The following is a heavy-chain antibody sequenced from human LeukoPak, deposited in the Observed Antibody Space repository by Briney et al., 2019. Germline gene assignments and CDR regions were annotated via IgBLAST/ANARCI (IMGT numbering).Heavy chain of an antibody. CDR1: GYIFTDYH. CDR2: LNPKSGGT. Sequence: GASVRVSCKPSGYIFTDYHLHWARQAPGQGFEWMGWLNPKSGGTNYARTFQGRVTMTSDTSIRTAYMELSRLTGDDTAVYYCARVGQWPLDLPIFGYWGQGTRITVSS. D-gene: IGHD3-3*01. V-gene: IGHV1-2*02. J-gene: IGHJ4*02. CDR3: ARVGQWPLDLPIFGY.